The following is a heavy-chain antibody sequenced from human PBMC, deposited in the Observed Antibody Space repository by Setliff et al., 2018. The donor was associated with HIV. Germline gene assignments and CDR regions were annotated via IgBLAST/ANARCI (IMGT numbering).Heavy chain of an antibody. D-gene: IGHD3-22*01. CDR2: ISGGGTSA. CDR1: GFIFSSYA. Sequence: HPGGSLRLSCAASGFIFSSYAMSWVRQAPGKGLEWVSVISGGGTSAYYADSVKGRFTISRDNSKNTVYPQMNSLRAEDTAVYCCAKSTPMIVDHRRVLQHWGQGTLVTVSS. CDR3: AKSTPMIVDHRRVLQH. V-gene: IGHV3-23*01. J-gene: IGHJ1*01.